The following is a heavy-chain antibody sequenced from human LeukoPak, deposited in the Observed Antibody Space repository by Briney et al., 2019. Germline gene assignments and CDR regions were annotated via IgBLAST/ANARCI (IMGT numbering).Heavy chain of an antibody. J-gene: IGHJ4*02. CDR1: GFTFSTYS. V-gene: IGHV3-21*04. Sequence: PGGSLRLSCAASGFTFSTYSMNWVRQAPGKGLEWVSSISSGSSYIFYADSVKGRFTISRDNAKNSLYLQMNSLRAEDTALYYCAKEGEVTDYAYFDYWGQGTLVTVSS. CDR2: ISSGSSYI. CDR3: AKEGEVTDYAYFDY. D-gene: IGHD4/OR15-4a*01.